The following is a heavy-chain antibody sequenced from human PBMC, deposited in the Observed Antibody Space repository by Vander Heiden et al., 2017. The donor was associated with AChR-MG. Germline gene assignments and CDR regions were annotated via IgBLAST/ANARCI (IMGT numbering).Heavy chain of an antibody. CDR3: ARDQYGDEDFDY. D-gene: IGHD2-21*02. Sequence: EVQLVEFGGTLVQPGGSLRLSCVASGYTFSSYEMNWVRQVPGKGLEWVSYINAGGDFTSYADSVRGRFTMSRDSAKSSVYLQMNSLRAEDTAIYYCARDQYGDEDFDYWGHGTLVTVSS. CDR2: INAGGDFT. J-gene: IGHJ4*01. V-gene: IGHV3-48*03. CDR1: GYTFSSYE.